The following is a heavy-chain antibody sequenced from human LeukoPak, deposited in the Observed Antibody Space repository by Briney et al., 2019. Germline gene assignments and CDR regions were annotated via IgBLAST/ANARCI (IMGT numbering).Heavy chain of an antibody. V-gene: IGHV1-69*04. D-gene: IGHD2-2*01. CDR3: ARDRCSSTSCYQNWFDP. CDR2: IIPIFGIA. CDR1: GGTFSSYV. Sequence: SVKVSCKASGGTFSSYVISWVRQAPGQGLEWMGRIIPIFGIANYAQKFQGRVTITADKSTSTAYMELSSLRPEDTAVYYCARDRCSSTSCYQNWFDPWGQGTLVTVSS. J-gene: IGHJ5*02.